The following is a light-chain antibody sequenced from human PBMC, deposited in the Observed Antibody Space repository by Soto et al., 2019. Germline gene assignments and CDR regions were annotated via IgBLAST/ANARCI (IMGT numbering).Light chain of an antibody. Sequence: DIQMTQSPSSLSASVGDRVTITCRASQSISRYLNWYQQKPGKAPKLLIYAASSLQSGVPSRFSGSGSGTDFTLTISSLQPEDSANYSCQQSYSTPRLFTFGQGTNLEI. CDR3: QQSYSTPRLFT. V-gene: IGKV1-39*01. J-gene: IGKJ2*01. CDR1: QSISRY. CDR2: AAS.